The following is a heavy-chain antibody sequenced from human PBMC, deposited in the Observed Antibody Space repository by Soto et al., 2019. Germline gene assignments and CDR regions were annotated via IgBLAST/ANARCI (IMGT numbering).Heavy chain of an antibody. CDR2: ISYDGSNK. V-gene: IGHV3-30-3*01. J-gene: IGHJ6*02. D-gene: IGHD2-2*01. CDR1: GFTFSSYA. CDR3: ARGPNRGYCSSTSCLYYYYGMDV. Sequence: PGGSLRLSCAASGFTFSSYAMHWVRQAPGKGLEWVAVISYDGSNKYYADSVKGRFTISRDNSKNTLYLQMNSLRAEDTAVYYCARGPNRGYCSSTSCLYYYYGMDVWGQGTTVTVSS.